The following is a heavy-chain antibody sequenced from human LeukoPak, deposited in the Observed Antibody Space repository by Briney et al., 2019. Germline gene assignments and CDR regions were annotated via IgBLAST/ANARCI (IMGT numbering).Heavy chain of an antibody. CDR3: AREDDRSFGAYDC. J-gene: IGHJ4*02. CDR1: GGTFSSYA. Sequence: GSSVKVSCKASGGTFSSYAISWVRQAPGQGLEWMGWVSKYSGNADYAPKFQGRVSMTTDTSTRTAYMELRSLRPDDTAVYFCAREDDRSFGAYDCWGQGTLVTVSS. CDR2: VSKYSGNA. V-gene: IGHV1-18*01. D-gene: IGHD4-17*01.